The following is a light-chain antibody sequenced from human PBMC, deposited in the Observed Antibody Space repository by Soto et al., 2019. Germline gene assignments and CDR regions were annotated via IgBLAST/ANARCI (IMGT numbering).Light chain of an antibody. CDR3: QQRSNWLRVYT. J-gene: IGKJ2*01. CDR2: DTS. V-gene: IGKV3-11*01. Sequence: EIVLTQSPATLSLSPGERATLSCRASQSIGSYLAWYPQKPGQAPRLLIYDTSNRATGIPARFSGSVSGTDFTLTISSLEPEDFAVYYCQQRSNWLRVYTFGQGTKLEIK. CDR1: QSIGSY.